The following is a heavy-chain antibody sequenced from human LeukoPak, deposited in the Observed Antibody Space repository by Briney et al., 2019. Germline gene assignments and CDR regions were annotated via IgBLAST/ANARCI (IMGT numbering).Heavy chain of an antibody. J-gene: IGHJ4*02. CDR3: ARVRKGTSGYYSLDY. CDR2: IYYSGST. CDR1: GGSISGYY. D-gene: IGHD3-22*01. V-gene: IGHV4-59*01. Sequence: PSETLSLTCTVSGGSISGYYWSWIRQPPGKGLDWIGYIYYSGSTNFNPSLKSRVTTSLDASKNHFSLKLSSVTAADTAVYYCARVRKGTSGYYSLDYWGQGTPVTVSS.